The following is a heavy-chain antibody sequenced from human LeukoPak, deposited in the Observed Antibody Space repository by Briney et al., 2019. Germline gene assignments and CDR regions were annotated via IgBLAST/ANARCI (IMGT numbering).Heavy chain of an antibody. CDR3: ATGRYSSGWPYEGAFDI. CDR1: GYTFTSYD. V-gene: IGHV1-24*01. Sequence: GASVKVSCKASGYTFTSYDINWVRQATGQGLEWMGGFDPEDGETIYAQKFQGRVTMTEDTSTDTAYMELSSLRSEDTAVYYCATGRYSSGWPYEGAFDIWGQGTMVTVSS. J-gene: IGHJ3*02. CDR2: FDPEDGET. D-gene: IGHD6-19*01.